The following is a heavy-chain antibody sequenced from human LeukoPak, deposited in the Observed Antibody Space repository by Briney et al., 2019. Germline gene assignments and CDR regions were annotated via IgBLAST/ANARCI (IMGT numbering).Heavy chain of an antibody. J-gene: IGHJ4*02. CDR1: GFTFSSYG. CDR3: VRDRDGYNF. D-gene: IGHD5-24*01. V-gene: IGHV3-30*03. Sequence: PGRSLRLSCAASGFTFSSYGMHWVRQAPGKGLEWVAVISYDGSNKYYADSVKGRFTISRDNSKNTLYLQMNSLRAEDTAVYYCVRDRDGYNFWGQGTLVTVSS. CDR2: ISYDGSNK.